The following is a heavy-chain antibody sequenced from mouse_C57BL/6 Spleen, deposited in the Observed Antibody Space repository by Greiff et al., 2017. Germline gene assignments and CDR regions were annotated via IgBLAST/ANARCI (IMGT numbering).Heavy chain of an antibody. Sequence: QVQLQQPGAELVMPGASVKLSCKASGYTFTSYWMHWVKQRPGQGLEWIGEIDPSDSYTNYNQKFKGKSTLTVDKSSSTAYMQLSSLTSEDSAVYYCARCSSPYYGSSPYFDYWGQGTTLTVSS. CDR2: IDPSDSYT. CDR1: GYTFTSYW. V-gene: IGHV1-69*01. J-gene: IGHJ2*01. D-gene: IGHD1-1*01. CDR3: ARCSSPYYGSSPYFDY.